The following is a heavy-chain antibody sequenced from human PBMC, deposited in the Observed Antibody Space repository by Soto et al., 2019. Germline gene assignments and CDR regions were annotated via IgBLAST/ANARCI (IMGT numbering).Heavy chain of an antibody. CDR2: MSSSSSYI. CDR1: GFTFSSYS. CDR3: ARGDYDFWSGRRYFDL. D-gene: IGHD3-3*01. Sequence: EVQLVESGGGLVKPGGPLRRSCAASGFTFSSYSMNWVRQAPGKGLEWVSSMSSSSSYIYYADSVKGRFTISRDNAKNSLYLQMNSLGAEGTAVYYCARGDYDFWSGRRYFDLWGRGTLVTVSS. J-gene: IGHJ2*01. V-gene: IGHV3-21*01.